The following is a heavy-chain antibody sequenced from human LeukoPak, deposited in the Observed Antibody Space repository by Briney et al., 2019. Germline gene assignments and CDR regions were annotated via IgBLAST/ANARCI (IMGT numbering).Heavy chain of an antibody. J-gene: IGHJ5*02. CDR3: ARDPGYCGGGSCYPRWFDP. CDR1: GGTFSSYA. D-gene: IGHD2-15*01. CDR2: IIPTFGTA. Sequence: SVKVSCKASGGTFSSYAISWVRQAPGQGLEWMGGIIPTFGTANYAQKFQGRVTITADKSTSTAYMELSSLRSEDTAVYYCARDPGYCGGGSCYPRWFDPWGQGTLVTVSS. V-gene: IGHV1-69*06.